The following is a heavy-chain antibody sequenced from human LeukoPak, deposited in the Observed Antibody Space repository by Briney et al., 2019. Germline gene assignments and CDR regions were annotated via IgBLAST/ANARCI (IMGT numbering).Heavy chain of an antibody. CDR2: INHSGST. V-gene: IGHV4-34*01. Sequence: PSETLSLTCAVYGGSFSGYYWSLIRQPPGKGLEWIGEINHSGSTNYNPSLKSRVTISVDTSKNQFSLKLSSVTAADTAVYYCARGYYDSSGYYGEFDYWGQGTLVTVSS. J-gene: IGHJ4*02. CDR1: GGSFSGYY. D-gene: IGHD3-22*01. CDR3: ARGYYDSSGYYGEFDY.